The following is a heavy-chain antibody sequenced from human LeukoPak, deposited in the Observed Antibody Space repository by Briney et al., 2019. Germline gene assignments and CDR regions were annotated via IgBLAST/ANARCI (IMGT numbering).Heavy chain of an antibody. CDR1: GFTFSSYG. Sequence: PGRSLRLSCAASGFTFSSYGMHWVRQAPGKGLEWVAVIWYDGSNKYYADSVKGRFTISRDNSKNTLYLQMNSLRAEDTAVYYCASEVEEYDSSKPFYWGQGTLVTVSS. CDR2: IWYDGSNK. V-gene: IGHV3-33*01. J-gene: IGHJ4*02. D-gene: IGHD3-22*01. CDR3: ASEVEEYDSSKPFY.